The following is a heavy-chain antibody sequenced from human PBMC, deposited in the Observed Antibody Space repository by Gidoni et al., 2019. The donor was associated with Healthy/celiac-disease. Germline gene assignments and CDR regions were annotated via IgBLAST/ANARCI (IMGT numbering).Heavy chain of an antibody. J-gene: IGHJ4*02. D-gene: IGHD4-17*01. V-gene: IGHV3-33*01. CDR3: ARPGADYGDYPSPFDY. Sequence: QVQLVESGGGVVQPGRSLRLSCAASGFTFSSYGMHWVRQAPGKGLEWVAVLWYDGSNKYYAESVKGRFTISRDNSKNTLYMQMNSLRAEDTAVYYCARPGADYGDYPSPFDYWGQGTLVTVSS. CDR2: LWYDGSNK. CDR1: GFTFSSYG.